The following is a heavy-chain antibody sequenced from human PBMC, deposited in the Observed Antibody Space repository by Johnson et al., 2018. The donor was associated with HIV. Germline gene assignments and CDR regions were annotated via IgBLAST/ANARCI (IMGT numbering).Heavy chain of an antibody. Sequence: QVQLVESGGGVVQPGGSLRLSCAASGFTFSSYGMHWVRQAPGKGLEWVAFIRYDGSNKYYADSVKGRFTISRDNSKNTLYLQMNSLRAEDTAVYYCAKDLTITMIGGDAFDIWGQGTMVTVSS. CDR2: IRYDGSNK. J-gene: IGHJ3*02. CDR3: AKDLTITMIGGDAFDI. V-gene: IGHV3-30*02. D-gene: IGHD3-22*01. CDR1: GFTFSSYG.